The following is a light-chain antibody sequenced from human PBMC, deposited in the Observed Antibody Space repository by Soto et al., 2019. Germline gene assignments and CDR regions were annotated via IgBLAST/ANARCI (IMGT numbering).Light chain of an antibody. CDR1: QAIGTD. CDR3: LQYNSYPRT. J-gene: IGKJ1*01. V-gene: IGKV1-17*01. CDR2: AAS. Sequence: DIQMTQSPSTLPASVGDRVTITCRASQAIGTDLGWYQQKPGKAPKRLIYAASSLQSGAPPRFSGSGSGTDFTLTIRSLQSEDFATYFCLQYNSYPRTFGQGTRVDI.